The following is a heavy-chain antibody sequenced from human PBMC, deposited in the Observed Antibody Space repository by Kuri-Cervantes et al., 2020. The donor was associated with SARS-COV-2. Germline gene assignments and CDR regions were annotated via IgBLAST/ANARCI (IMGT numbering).Heavy chain of an antibody. Sequence: LSCAVYGGSCSGYYWSWIRQPPGKGLEWIGEINHSGSTNYNPSLKSRVTISVDTSKNQFSLKLSSVTAADTAVYYCARELTITTRGRMGGSEYSYYSMDVWGQGTTVTVSS. D-gene: IGHD6-6*01. CDR1: GGSCSGYY. CDR3: ARELTITTRGRMGGSEYSYYSMDV. V-gene: IGHV4-34*01. J-gene: IGHJ6*02. CDR2: INHSGST.